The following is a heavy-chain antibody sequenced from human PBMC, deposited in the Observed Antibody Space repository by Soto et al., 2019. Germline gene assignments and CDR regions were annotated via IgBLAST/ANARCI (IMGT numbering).Heavy chain of an antibody. CDR3: ARHLAASDV. Sequence: QVQLVQSGAEVKKPGASVKVSCKASGYTFINYYIHWVRQAPGHGLEWMAIINPTGGSTNYAQKFQGRLTLTMDTSTTTVYMELSSLTSEDTATDYCARHLAASDVWGQGTLVTVSS. CDR1: GYTFINYY. D-gene: IGHD6-25*01. V-gene: IGHV1-46*01. CDR2: INPTGGST. J-gene: IGHJ4*02.